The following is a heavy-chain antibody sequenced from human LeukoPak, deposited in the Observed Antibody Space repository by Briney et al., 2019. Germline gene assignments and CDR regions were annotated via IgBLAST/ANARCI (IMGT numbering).Heavy chain of an antibody. D-gene: IGHD1-26*01. CDR1: GFTFSSYS. Sequence: GGSLRLSCAASGFTFSSYSMNWVRQAPGKGLEWVSSISSRSGYIYYADSVKGRFTISRDNAKNSLYLQMNSLRAEDTAVYYCAKGARWELPLDYWGQGTLVTVSS. J-gene: IGHJ4*02. CDR2: ISSRSGYI. CDR3: AKGARWELPLDY. V-gene: IGHV3-21*01.